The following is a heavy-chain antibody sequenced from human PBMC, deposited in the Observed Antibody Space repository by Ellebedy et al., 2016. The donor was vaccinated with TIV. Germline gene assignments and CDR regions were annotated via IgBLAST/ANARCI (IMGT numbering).Heavy chain of an antibody. CDR1: GFDLSRYG. J-gene: IGHJ6*02. CDR2: IGASGTST. V-gene: IGHV3-23*05. D-gene: IGHD1-26*01. Sequence: GESLKISXAASGFDLSRYGTTWVRQAPGKGLQWVSSIGASGTSTYYADSVRGRFTISRDNSKNTLYLQMDSLRAEDTAVYYCARLEGGTFFYYYYGMDVWGQGTTVIVSS. CDR3: ARLEGGTFFYYYYGMDV.